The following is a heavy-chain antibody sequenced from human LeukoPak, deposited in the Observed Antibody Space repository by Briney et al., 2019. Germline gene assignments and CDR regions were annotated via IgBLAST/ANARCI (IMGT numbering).Heavy chain of an antibody. CDR2: INHSGST. J-gene: IGHJ4*02. CDR3: ARGRYSSGWAGRDFDY. Sequence: SETLSLTCAVYGGSFSGYYWSWIRQPPGKGLEWIGEINHSGSTNYNPSLKSRVTISVDTSKNQFSLKPSSVTAADTAVYYCARGRYSSGWAGRDFDYWGQGTLVTVSS. CDR1: GGSFSGYY. D-gene: IGHD6-19*01. V-gene: IGHV4-34*01.